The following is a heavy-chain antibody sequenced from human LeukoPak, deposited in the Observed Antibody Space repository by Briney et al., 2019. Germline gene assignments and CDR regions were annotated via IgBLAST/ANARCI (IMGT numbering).Heavy chain of an antibody. Sequence: PGGSLRLSCAASGFTFSSYSMNWVRQAPGKGLEWVSSIGSSSSYIYYADSVKGRFTISRDNSKNTLYLQMNSLRAEDTAVYYCARGFGVAATDYWGQGTLVTVSS. D-gene: IGHD3-3*01. J-gene: IGHJ4*02. CDR1: GFTFSSYS. CDR3: ARGFGVAATDY. V-gene: IGHV3-21*01. CDR2: IGSSSSYI.